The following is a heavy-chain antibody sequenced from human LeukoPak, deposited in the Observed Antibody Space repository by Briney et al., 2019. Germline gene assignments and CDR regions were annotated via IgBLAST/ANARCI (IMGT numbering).Heavy chain of an antibody. CDR1: GFTFSSYA. D-gene: IGHD3-3*01. J-gene: IGHJ6*03. CDR3: ARAPYYDFWSGYRSEYMDV. V-gene: IGHV3-53*01. CDR2: IYSGGST. Sequence: GGSLRLSCAASGFTFSSYAMSWVRQAPGKGLEWVSVIYSGGSTYYADSVKGRFTISRDNSKNTLYLQMNSLRAEDTAVYYCARAPYYDFWSGYRSEYMDVWGKGTTVTVSS.